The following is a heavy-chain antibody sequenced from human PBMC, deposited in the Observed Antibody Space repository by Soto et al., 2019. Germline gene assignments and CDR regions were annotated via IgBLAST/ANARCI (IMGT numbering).Heavy chain of an antibody. Sequence: QMQLVQSGPEVKKPGTSVRVSCKASGFTFGNSAVHWVRQARGQRLEWMGWILVASGGTNYAENFEERVTIARDMSTSTAYMELSSLRSEATAVYFCAAAVTMIYMKAGYGFDMWGQGTLVTVSS. CDR1: GFTFGNSA. CDR3: AAAVTMIYMKAGYGFDM. D-gene: IGHD3-22*01. V-gene: IGHV1-58*01. CDR2: ILVASGGT. J-gene: IGHJ3*02.